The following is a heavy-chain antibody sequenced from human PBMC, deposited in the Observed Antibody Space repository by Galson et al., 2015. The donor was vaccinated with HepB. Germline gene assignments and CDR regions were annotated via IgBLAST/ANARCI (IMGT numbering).Heavy chain of an antibody. CDR3: AKAYYDFWSGYAWGMDV. CDR1: GFTFSSYA. V-gene: IGHV3-30-3*01. J-gene: IGHJ6*02. CDR2: ISYDGSNK. D-gene: IGHD3-3*01. Sequence: SLRLSCAASGFTFSSYAMHWVRQAPGKGLEWVAVISYDGSNKYYADSVKGRFTISRDNSKNTLYLQMNSLRAEDTAVYYCAKAYYDFWSGYAWGMDVWGQGTTVTVSS.